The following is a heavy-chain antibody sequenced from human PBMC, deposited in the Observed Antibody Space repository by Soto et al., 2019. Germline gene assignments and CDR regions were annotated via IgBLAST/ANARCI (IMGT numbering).Heavy chain of an antibody. CDR2: ISYDGSNK. Sequence: PGGSLRLSCAASGFTFSSYGMHWVRQAPGKGLEWVAVISYDGSNKYYADSVKGRFTISRDNSKNTLYLQMNSLRAEDTAVYYCAKGHRPHDSYDSSGRWVGMDVWGQGTTVTVSS. CDR3: AKGHRPHDSYDSSGRWVGMDV. V-gene: IGHV3-30*18. J-gene: IGHJ6*02. D-gene: IGHD3-22*01. CDR1: GFTFSSYG.